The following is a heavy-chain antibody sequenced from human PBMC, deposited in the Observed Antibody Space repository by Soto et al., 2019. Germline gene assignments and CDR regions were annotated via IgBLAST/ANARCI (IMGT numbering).Heavy chain of an antibody. Sequence: SETLSLTCTVSGGSISSGGYYWSWIRQHPGKGLEWIGYIYYSGSTYYNPSLKSRVTISVDTSKNQFSPKLSSVTAADTAVYYCARALAVAGWFDPWGQGTLVTVSS. D-gene: IGHD6-19*01. CDR1: GGSISSGGYY. CDR3: ARALAVAGWFDP. J-gene: IGHJ5*02. V-gene: IGHV4-31*03. CDR2: IYYSGST.